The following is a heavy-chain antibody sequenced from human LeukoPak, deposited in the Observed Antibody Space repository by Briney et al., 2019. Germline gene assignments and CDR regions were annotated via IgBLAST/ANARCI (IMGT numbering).Heavy chain of an antibody. D-gene: IGHD3-10*01. Sequence: SETLSLTCAVYGGSFSGYYWSWIRQPPGKGLEWIGEINHSGSTNYNPSLKSRVTISVDTSKNQFPLKLSSVTAADTAVYYCARHPSYGSGSYYYNWFDPWGQGTLVTVSS. CDR2: INHSGST. V-gene: IGHV4-34*01. J-gene: IGHJ5*02. CDR1: GGSFSGYY. CDR3: ARHPSYGSGSYYYNWFDP.